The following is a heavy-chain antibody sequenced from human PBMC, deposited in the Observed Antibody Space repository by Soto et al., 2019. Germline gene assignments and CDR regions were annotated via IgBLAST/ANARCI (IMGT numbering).Heavy chain of an antibody. V-gene: IGHV3-7*03. Sequence: LRLSCAASGFTFSSYWMSWVRQAPGKGLEWVANIKQDGSEKYYVDSVKGRFTISRDNAKNSLYLQMNSLRAEDTAVYYCARSLVATILDYFDYWGQGTLVTVSS. CDR3: ARSLVATILDYFDY. J-gene: IGHJ4*02. CDR1: GFTFSSYW. CDR2: IKQDGSEK. D-gene: IGHD5-12*01.